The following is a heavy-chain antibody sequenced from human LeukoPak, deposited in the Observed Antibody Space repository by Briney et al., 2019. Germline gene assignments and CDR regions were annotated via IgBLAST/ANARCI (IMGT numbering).Heavy chain of an antibody. CDR2: MNPNSGNT. D-gene: IGHD6-13*01. V-gene: IGHV1-8*01. Sequence: GASVKVSCKASGYTFTSYDINWVRQATGRGLEWMGWMNPNSGNTGYAQKFQGRVTMTRNTSISTAYMELSSLRSEDTAVYYCAREKDSSSWTRYYYYGMDVWGQGTTVTVSS. CDR1: GYTFTSYD. CDR3: AREKDSSSWTRYYYYGMDV. J-gene: IGHJ6*02.